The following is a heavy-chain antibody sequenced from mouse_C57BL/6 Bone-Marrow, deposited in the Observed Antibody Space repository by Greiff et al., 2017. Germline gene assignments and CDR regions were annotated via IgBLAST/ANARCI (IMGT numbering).Heavy chain of an antibody. D-gene: IGHD2-1*01. CDR2: INPNNGGT. CDR1: GYTFTDYY. J-gene: IGHJ3*01. CDR3: ARGGYFVSYGNFLWFAY. Sequence: EVQLQQSGPELVKPGASVKISCKASGYTFTDYYMNWVKQSHGKSLEWIGDINPNNGGTSYNQKFKGKATLTVDKSSSTAYMELRSLTSEDSAVYYCARGGYFVSYGNFLWFAYWGQGTLVTVSA. V-gene: IGHV1-26*01.